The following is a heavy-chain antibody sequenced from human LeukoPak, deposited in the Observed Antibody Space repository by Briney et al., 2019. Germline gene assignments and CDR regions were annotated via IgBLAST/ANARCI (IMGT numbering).Heavy chain of an antibody. V-gene: IGHV4-4*02. D-gene: IGHD6-13*01. J-gene: IGHJ4*02. CDR2: IYHSGST. CDR1: GGSISSSNW. Sequence: TSETLSLTCAVSGGSISSSNWWSWVRQPPGKGLEWIGEIYHSGSTNYNPSLKSRVTISVDKSKNQFSLKLSSVTAADTAVYYCAREGVAAAGTPFDYWGQGTLVTVSS. CDR3: AREGVAAAGTPFDY.